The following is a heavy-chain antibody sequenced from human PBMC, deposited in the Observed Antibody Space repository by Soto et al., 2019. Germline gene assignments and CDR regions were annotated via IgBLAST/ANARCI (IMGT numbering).Heavy chain of an antibody. CDR3: AREEIFGVVTASYYYYYGMDV. Sequence: ASVKVSCKASGYTFTSYGISWVRQAPGQGLEWMGWISAYNGNTNYAQKFQGRVTMTRNTSISTAYMELSSLRSEDTAVYYCAREEIFGVVTASYYYYYGMDVWGQGTTVTVSS. CDR2: ISAYNGNT. J-gene: IGHJ6*02. V-gene: IGHV1-18*04. D-gene: IGHD3-3*01. CDR1: GYTFTSYG.